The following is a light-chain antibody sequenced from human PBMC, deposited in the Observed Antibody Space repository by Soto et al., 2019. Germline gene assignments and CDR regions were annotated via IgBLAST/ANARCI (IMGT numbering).Light chain of an antibody. Sequence: EIVLTQSPGTLSLSLGERATLSCRASQSVSSSYLAWYQQKPGQAPRLFIYDASSRAAGIPDRFSGSGSGTDFTLTISRLEPEDFAVYYCQQYDSSPYTFGQGTKLEIK. CDR3: QQYDSSPYT. J-gene: IGKJ2*01. V-gene: IGKV3-20*01. CDR2: DAS. CDR1: QSVSSSY.